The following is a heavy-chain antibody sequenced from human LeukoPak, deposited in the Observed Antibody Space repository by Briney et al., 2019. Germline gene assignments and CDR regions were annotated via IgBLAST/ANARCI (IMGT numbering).Heavy chain of an antibody. CDR3: ARVNRRDGYKILSPRTLDY. Sequence: GGSLRLSCAASGFTFSSYSMNWVRQAPGKGLEWVSSISSSSSYIYYADSVRGRFTISRDNAKNSLYLQMNSLRAEDTAVYYCARVNRRDGYKILSPRTLDYWGQGTLVTVSS. D-gene: IGHD5-24*01. J-gene: IGHJ4*02. CDR1: GFTFSSYS. CDR2: ISSSSSYI. V-gene: IGHV3-21*01.